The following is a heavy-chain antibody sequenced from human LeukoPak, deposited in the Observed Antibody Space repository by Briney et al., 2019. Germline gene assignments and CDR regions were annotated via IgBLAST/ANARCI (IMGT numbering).Heavy chain of an antibody. CDR3: ARGDYYDSSGFDY. D-gene: IGHD3-22*01. J-gene: IGHJ4*02. V-gene: IGHV4-59*01. CDR2: IYYSGST. Sequence: SETLSLTCTVSGGSISSYYWSWIRQPPGKGLEWTGYIYYSGSTNYNPSLKSRVTISVDTSKNQFSLKLSSVTAADTAVYYCARGDYYDSSGFDYWGQGTLVTVSS. CDR1: GGSISSYY.